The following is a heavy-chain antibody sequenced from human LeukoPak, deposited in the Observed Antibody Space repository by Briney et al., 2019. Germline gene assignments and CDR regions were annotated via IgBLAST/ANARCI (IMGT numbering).Heavy chain of an antibody. CDR3: ARRVVQAGMDV. Sequence: ASETLSLTCGVSGGSISNTNWWSWVRQPPGKGLEWIGSIHYSGSTYYNPSLKSRVTISVDTSKNQVSLKLSSVIAADTAVYYCARRVVQAGMDVWGQGTTVTVSS. CDR1: GGSISNTNW. J-gene: IGHJ6*02. D-gene: IGHD6-6*01. V-gene: IGHV4-39*01. CDR2: IHYSGST.